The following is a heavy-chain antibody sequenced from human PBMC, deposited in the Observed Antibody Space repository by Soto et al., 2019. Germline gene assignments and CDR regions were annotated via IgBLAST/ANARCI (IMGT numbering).Heavy chain of an antibody. CDR3: AREYYDSSGYPDAFDI. D-gene: IGHD3-22*01. CDR2: INPNSGGT. Sequence: QVQLVQSGAEVKKPGASVKVSCKASGYTFTGYYMHWVRQAPGQGLEWMGWINPNSGGTNYAQKFQGWVTMTRDTSISTAYMELSRLRSDDTAVYYCAREYYDSSGYPDAFDIWGQGTMVTVSS. V-gene: IGHV1-2*04. J-gene: IGHJ3*02. CDR1: GYTFTGYY.